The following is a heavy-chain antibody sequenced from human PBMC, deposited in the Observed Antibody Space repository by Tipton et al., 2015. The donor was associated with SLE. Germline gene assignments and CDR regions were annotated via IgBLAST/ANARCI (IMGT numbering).Heavy chain of an antibody. CDR3: ATESGGGYVGY. D-gene: IGHD3-16*01. CDR1: GYSFTDYY. J-gene: IGHJ4*02. V-gene: IGHV1-2*02. CDR2: ISPNSGGT. Sequence: QSGAEVKKPGASVKVSCRASGYSFTDYYIHWVRQAPGQGLEWVGWISPNSGGTHYSQKFQGRLTLTRDTSISTAYMELSSLRSDETAVYYCATESGGGYVGYGGQGTLVTVSS.